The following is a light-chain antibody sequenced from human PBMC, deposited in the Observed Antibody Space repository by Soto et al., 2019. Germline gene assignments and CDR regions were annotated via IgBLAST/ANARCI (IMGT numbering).Light chain of an antibody. CDR1: QSVSRW. Sequence: DIQMTQSPSTLSASVGDRVTITCRASQSVSRWSAWYQQKPGKAPKLLIYKASNLDSGVPSRFSGSGSGTEFTLTISSLQPDDFATYYCQQSNSDSWTFGQGTKVDIK. CDR2: KAS. J-gene: IGKJ1*01. CDR3: QQSNSDSWT. V-gene: IGKV1-5*03.